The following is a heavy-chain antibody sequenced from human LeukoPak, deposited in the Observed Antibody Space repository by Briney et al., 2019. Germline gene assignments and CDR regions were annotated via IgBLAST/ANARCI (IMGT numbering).Heavy chain of an antibody. CDR3: ARVAAGTTFMDNWFDP. Sequence: SVKVSCKTSGGTFRYYAIGWVRQAPGHGLEWMGGLIPMFGTTNYAQQFQGRVTITADESTATSYMELSRLRFEDTAVYFCARVAAGTTFMDNWFDPWGQGTLVTVSS. J-gene: IGHJ5*02. V-gene: IGHV1-69*01. D-gene: IGHD1-7*01. CDR2: LIPMFGTT. CDR1: GGTFRYYA.